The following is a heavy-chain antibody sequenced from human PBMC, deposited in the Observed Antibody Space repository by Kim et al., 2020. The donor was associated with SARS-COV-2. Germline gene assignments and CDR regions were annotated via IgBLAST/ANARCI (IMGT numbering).Heavy chain of an antibody. D-gene: IGHD6-25*01. CDR2: ISSSSSTI. CDR3: ARSAYSSGWDDVYYYYGMDV. J-gene: IGHJ6*02. V-gene: IGHV3-48*04. CDR1: GFTFSSYS. Sequence: GGSLRLSCAASGFTFSSYSMNWVRQAPGKGPECVSYISSSSSTIYYADSVKGRFTISRDNAKNSLYLQMNSLRAEDTAVYYCARSAYSSGWDDVYYYYGMDVWGQGTTVTVSS.